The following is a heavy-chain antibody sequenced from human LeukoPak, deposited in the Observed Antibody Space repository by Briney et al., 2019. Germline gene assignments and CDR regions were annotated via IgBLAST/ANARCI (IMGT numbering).Heavy chain of an antibody. CDR1: GGSISGSSYY. Sequence: SETLSLTCTVSGGSISGSSYYWGWIRQPPGKGLEWIGSIYYSGSTYYNPSLKSRVTISVDTSKNQFSLKLSSVTAADTAVYYCARGFLSSGGYDSRAFDIWGQGTMVTVSS. CDR3: ARGFLSSGGYDSRAFDI. J-gene: IGHJ3*02. D-gene: IGHD5-12*01. V-gene: IGHV4-39*07. CDR2: IYYSGST.